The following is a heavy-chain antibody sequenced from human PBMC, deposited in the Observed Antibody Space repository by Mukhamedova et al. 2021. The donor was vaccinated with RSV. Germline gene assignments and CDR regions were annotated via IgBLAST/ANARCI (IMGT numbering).Heavy chain of an antibody. J-gene: IGHJ4*02. CDR3: ARDQSHYGSGSYGGGY. CDR2: ISYDGSNK. Sequence: VRQAPGKGLEWVAVISYDGSNKYYADSVKGRFTISRDNSKNTLYLQMNSLRAEDTAVYYCARDQSHYGSGSYGGGYWGQRTLFT. V-gene: IGHV3-30*04. D-gene: IGHD3-10*01.